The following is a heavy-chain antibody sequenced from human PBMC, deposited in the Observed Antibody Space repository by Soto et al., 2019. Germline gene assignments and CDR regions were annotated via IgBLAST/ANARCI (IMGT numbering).Heavy chain of an antibody. J-gene: IGHJ3*02. V-gene: IGHV4-59*01. CDR3: ARDSEDYGDSSAFDI. CDR1: GGSISSYY. Sequence: PSETLSLTCTVSGGSISSYYWSWIRQPPGKGLEWIGYIYYSGSTNYNPSLKSRVTISVDTSKNQFSLKLSSVTAADTAVYYCARDSEDYGDSSAFDIWRQGTMVTVSS. CDR2: IYYSGST. D-gene: IGHD4-17*01.